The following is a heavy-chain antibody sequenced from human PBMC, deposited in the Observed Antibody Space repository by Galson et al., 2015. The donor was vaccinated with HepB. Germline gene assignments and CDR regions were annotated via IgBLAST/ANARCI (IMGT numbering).Heavy chain of an antibody. V-gene: IGHV1-18*04. Sequence: SVKVSCKASGYTFTSYGISWVRQAPGQGLEWMGWISAYNGNTNYAQKLQGRVTMTTDTSTSTAYMELRSLRSDDTAVYYCARDRGLYDYDSSGYYYYYGMDDWCHWTTVSVSS. D-gene: IGHD3-22*01. J-gene: IGHJ6*02. CDR3: ARDRGLYDYDSSGYYYYYGMDD. CDR2: ISAYNGNT. CDR1: GYTFTSYG.